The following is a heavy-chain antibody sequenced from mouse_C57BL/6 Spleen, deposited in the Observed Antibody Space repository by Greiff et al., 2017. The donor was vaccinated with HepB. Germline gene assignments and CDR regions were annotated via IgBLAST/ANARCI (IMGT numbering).Heavy chain of an antibody. CDR3: ARGGVITTPFDY. V-gene: IGHV1-50*01. CDR2: IDPSDSYT. CDR1: GYTFTSYW. Sequence: VQLQQSGAELVKPGASVKLSCKASGYTFTSYWMQWVKQRPGQGLEWIGEIDPSDSYTNYNQKFKGKATLTVDTSSSTAYMQLSSLTSEDSAVYYCARGGVITTPFDYWGQGTTLTVSS. J-gene: IGHJ2*01. D-gene: IGHD1-1*01.